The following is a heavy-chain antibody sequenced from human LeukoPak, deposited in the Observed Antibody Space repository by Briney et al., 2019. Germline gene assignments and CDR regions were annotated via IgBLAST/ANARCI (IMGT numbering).Heavy chain of an antibody. CDR1: GGSFSGYY. D-gene: IGHD6-13*01. J-gene: IGHJ5*02. Sequence: SETLSLTCAVYGGSFSGYYWSWIRQPPGKGLEWIGEINHSGSTNYNPSFKSRVTISVDTSKNQFSLKLSSVTAADTAVYYCARVGFPYSSSWYWFDPWGQGTLVTVSS. CDR3: ARVGFPYSSSWYWFDP. V-gene: IGHV4-34*01. CDR2: INHSGST.